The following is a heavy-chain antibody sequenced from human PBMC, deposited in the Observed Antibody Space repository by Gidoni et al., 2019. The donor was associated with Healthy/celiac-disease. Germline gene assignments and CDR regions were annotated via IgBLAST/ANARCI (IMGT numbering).Heavy chain of an antibody. J-gene: IGHJ4*02. Sequence: EVQLVESGGGLVKPGGSLRLSCAASGFPFSSYSMNWVRQAPGKGLEWVSSISSSSSYIYYADSVKGRFTISRDNAKNSLYLQMNSLRAEDTAVYYCARAIEEQWLVGSYWGQGTLVTVSS. CDR1: GFPFSSYS. V-gene: IGHV3-21*01. D-gene: IGHD6-19*01. CDR3: ARAIEEQWLVGSY. CDR2: ISSSSSYI.